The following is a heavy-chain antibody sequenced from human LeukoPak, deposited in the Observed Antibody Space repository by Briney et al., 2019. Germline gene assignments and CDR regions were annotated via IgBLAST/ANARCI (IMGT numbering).Heavy chain of an antibody. CDR2: IYYSGST. D-gene: IGHD3-9*01. CDR1: GGSISSSSYC. Sequence: SETLSLTCTLSGGSISSSSYCWGWIRHPPGMGLEWLGSIYYSGSTYYNPSLKSRVTISVDTSKNQFSLKLSSVTAADTAVYYCARASGYFDWLLYYWGQGTLVTVSS. CDR3: ARASGYFDWLLYY. J-gene: IGHJ4*02. V-gene: IGHV4-39*07.